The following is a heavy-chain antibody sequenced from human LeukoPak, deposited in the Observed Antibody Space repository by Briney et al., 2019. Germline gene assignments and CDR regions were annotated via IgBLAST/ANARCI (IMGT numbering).Heavy chain of an antibody. Sequence: GGSLRLSCTASGFPFSVYWISWVRQAPGKGLEWVANIKEDGSVQDYVDSVKGRFTISRDNAKNSVYLQMSSLRVDDTAVYNCVGQLPRAIRGKGTTVTVSS. CDR3: VGQLPRAI. J-gene: IGHJ6*04. CDR1: GFPFSVYW. V-gene: IGHV3-7*01. CDR2: IKEDGSVQ.